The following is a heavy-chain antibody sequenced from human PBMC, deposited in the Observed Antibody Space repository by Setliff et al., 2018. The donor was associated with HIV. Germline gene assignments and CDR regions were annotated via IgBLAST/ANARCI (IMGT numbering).Heavy chain of an antibody. V-gene: IGHV1-3*01. J-gene: IGHJ4*01. Sequence: ASVKVSCKASGYTFTTYSLHWARQAPGQSLERMGWINVGKGDTKYSQAFQDRITITRDTSANTAYMELSSLRSDDTAVYFCARGALLAVFDFDHWGHGTLVTVSS. CDR1: GYTFTTYS. CDR2: INVGKGDT. CDR3: ARGALLAVFDFDH. D-gene: IGHD3-3*02.